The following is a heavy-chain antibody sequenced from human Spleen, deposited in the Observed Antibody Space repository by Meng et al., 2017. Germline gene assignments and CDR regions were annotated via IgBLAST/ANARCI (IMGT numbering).Heavy chain of an antibody. D-gene: IGHD6-19*01. Sequence: GESLKISCAASGFTFSRDGMSWVRQGPGKGLEWVSAISGSATSAYYAESVKGRFTISRDNSKNTVYLQMNSLRAEETAVYYCAKRTCIAVEAELETHWGQGPL. CDR3: AKRTCIAVEAELETH. CDR1: GFTFSRDG. J-gene: IGHJ4*02. V-gene: IGHV3-23*01. CDR2: ISGSATSA.